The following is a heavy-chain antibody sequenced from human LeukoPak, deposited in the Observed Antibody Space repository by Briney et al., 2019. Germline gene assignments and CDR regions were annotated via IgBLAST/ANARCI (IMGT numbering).Heavy chain of an antibody. CDR1: GFSFSGTW. V-gene: IGHV3-7*01. J-gene: IGHJ4*02. CDR3: ATDLNHDSGG. Sequence: GGSLRLSCAISGFSFSGTWMTWVRQAPGKGLECITNISPDGSEKYYLDSVKGRTTVSRDNAKKLVYLQMNSLRVEDTAIYFCATDLNHDSGGWGQGTLVTVSS. CDR2: ISPDGSEK. D-gene: IGHD1-26*01.